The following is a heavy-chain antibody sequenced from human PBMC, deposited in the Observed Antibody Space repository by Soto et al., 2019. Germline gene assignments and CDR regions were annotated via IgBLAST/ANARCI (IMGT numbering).Heavy chain of an antibody. J-gene: IGHJ4*02. CDR1: GFTFEDYA. CDR2: ISWNSGKI. CDR3: GNMVRWESRGYYQGGFDC. D-gene: IGHD3-16*01. Sequence: EMHLVESGGGLVQPGRSMTISCAASGFTFEDYAIHCLQQAGEKGLEWVSGISWNSGKIIYADAVKGRFNISRDNSKNSLYLQMNSPRHEDMDLQYCGNMVRWESRGYYQGGFDCWGQGTLVTVSS. V-gene: IGHV3-9*03.